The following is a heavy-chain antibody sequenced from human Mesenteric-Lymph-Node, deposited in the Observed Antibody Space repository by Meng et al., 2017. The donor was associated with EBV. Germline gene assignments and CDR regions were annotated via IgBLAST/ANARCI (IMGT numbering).Heavy chain of an antibody. CDR3: AREVRSWSFDI. V-gene: IGHV4-30-4*01. D-gene: IGHD6-13*01. Sequence: QVELAESGGGLVKPGGSLRLSCAASGFTFNDYYMSWICQSPGKGLEWIGYINYSGSTYYNPSLKSRITISRDTSENQFSLKLSSVTAADTAVYFCAREVRSWSFDIWGQGTLVTVSS. J-gene: IGHJ4*02. CDR2: INYSGST. CDR1: GFTFNDYY.